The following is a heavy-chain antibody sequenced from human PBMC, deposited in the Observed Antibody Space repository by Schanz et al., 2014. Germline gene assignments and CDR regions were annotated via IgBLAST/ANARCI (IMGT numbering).Heavy chain of an antibody. CDR2: VFPNGIT. D-gene: IGHD1-1*01. J-gene: IGHJ2*01. V-gene: IGHV4-61*02. CDR3: ARDTTWRLDL. Sequence: QVQLQESGPGLVKPSQTLSLTCTVSGGSIRSGTYYWSWIRQPAGKALEWVGRVFPNGITNYNPSLKSRFPISLDTPNNQFSLALTSLTASDTAVYYCARDTTWRLDLWGRGTLVTVSS. CDR1: GGSIRSGTYY.